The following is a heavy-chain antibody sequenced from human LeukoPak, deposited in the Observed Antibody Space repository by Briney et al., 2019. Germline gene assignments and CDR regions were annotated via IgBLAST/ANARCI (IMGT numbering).Heavy chain of an antibody. J-gene: IGHJ6*03. CDR3: ARDVRFRGGVVILYYYYYYMDV. CDR1: GYTFTGYY. V-gene: IGHV1-46*01. D-gene: IGHD2-8*02. CDR2: INPSGGST. Sequence: GASVKVSCKASGYTFTGYYMHWVRQAPGQGLEWMGIINPSGGSTSYAQKFQGRVTMTRDMSTSTVYMELSSLRSEDTAVYYCARDVRFRGGVVILYYYYYYMDVWGKGTTVTVSS.